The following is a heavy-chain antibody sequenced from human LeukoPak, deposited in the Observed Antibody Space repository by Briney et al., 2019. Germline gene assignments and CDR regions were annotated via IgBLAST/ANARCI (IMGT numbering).Heavy chain of an antibody. J-gene: IGHJ6*02. D-gene: IGHD2-15*01. CDR3: AKAVGVAATSPTSYFYYGMDV. V-gene: IGHV3-23*01. CDR2: ISDRDGST. CDR1: GFTFSAYA. Sequence: GGSLRLSCEASGFTFSAYAVSWVRQAPGKGPEWVSTISDRDGSTYYVGAVKGRFTISRDNSKNTLYLQMNSLRGEDTAVYFCAKAVGVAATSPTSYFYYGMDVWGQGTTVTVSS.